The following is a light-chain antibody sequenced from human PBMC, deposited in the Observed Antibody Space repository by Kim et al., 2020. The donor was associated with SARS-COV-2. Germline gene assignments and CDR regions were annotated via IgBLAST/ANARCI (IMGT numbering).Light chain of an antibody. V-gene: IGKV3-20*01. J-gene: IGKJ2*01. CDR2: GAS. CDR3: HQYNSAPYT. CDR1: QSVSSSH. Sequence: EIVLTQSPDTLSLSPGERATLSCRASQSVSSSHLAWYQQRPGQPPRLLIYGASNRATGIPDRFSGSGSETDFTLTINRLEPEDFAVYHCHQYNSAPYTFGQGTKLEI.